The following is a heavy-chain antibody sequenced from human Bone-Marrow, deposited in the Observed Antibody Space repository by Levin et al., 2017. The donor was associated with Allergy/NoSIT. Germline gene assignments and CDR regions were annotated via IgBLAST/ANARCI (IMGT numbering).Heavy chain of an antibody. J-gene: IGHJ6*02. V-gene: IGHV1-8*01. CDR3: ARGSSPPLDGYNDGENYYYYGMDL. D-gene: IGHD5-24*01. CDR1: GYTFTSYD. Sequence: ASVKVSCKASGYTFTSYDINWVRQATGQGLEWMGWMNPNSGNTGYAQKFQGRVTMTRNTSISTAYMELSSLRSEDTAVYYCARGSSPPLDGYNDGENYYYYGMDLWGQGTTVTVSS. CDR2: MNPNSGNT.